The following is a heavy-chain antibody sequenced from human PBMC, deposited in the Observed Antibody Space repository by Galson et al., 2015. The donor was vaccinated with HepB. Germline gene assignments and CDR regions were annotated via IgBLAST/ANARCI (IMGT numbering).Heavy chain of an antibody. CDR1: GYTFTSYG. J-gene: IGHJ4*02. CDR2: ISAYNGNT. CDR3: ARGGLYDSSGYYYETEDY. V-gene: IGHV1-18*04. D-gene: IGHD3-22*01. Sequence: SVKVSCKASGYTFTSYGISWVRQAPGQGLEWMGWISAYNGNTNYAQKLQGRVTMTTDTSTSTAYMELRSLRSDDTAVYYCARGGLYDSSGYYYETEDYWGQGTLVTVSS.